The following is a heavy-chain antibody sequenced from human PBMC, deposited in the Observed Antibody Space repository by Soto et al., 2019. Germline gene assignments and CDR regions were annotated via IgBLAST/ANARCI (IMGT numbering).Heavy chain of an antibody. D-gene: IGHD3-10*01. J-gene: IGHJ4*02. Sequence: EMQLLESGGGLVQPGGSLRLSCTASGFTFSNYAMSWVRQAPGKGLEWVSAITGSGGSTFYADSVKGRFTISRDNSENPLLLQMNRLRDEDKAKYYWAKGWRAKGTYSDFWGQGTLVTVSS. CDR1: GFTFSNYA. CDR3: AKGWRAKGTYSDF. V-gene: IGHV3-23*01. CDR2: ITGSGGST.